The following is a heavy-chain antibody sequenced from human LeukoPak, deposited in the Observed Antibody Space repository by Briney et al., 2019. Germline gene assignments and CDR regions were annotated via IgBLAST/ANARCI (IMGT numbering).Heavy chain of an antibody. V-gene: IGHV1-69*04. J-gene: IGHJ2*01. CDR2: IIPILGIA. Sequence: ASVKVSCKASGGTFSSYAISWVRQAPGQGLEWMGRIIPILGIANYAQKFQGRVTITADKSTSTAYMELSSLRSEDTAVYYCARSRADIVAQQYFDLWGRGTLVTVSS. CDR1: GGTFSSYA. CDR3: ARSRADIVAQQYFDL. D-gene: IGHD5-12*01.